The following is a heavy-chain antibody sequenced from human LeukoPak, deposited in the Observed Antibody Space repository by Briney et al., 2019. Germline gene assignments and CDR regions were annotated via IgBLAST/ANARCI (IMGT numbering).Heavy chain of an antibody. J-gene: IGHJ6*02. CDR2: ISAYNGNT. V-gene: IGHV1-18*01. Sequence: ASVKVSCKASGYTFTSYGISWARQAPGQGLEWMGWISAYNGNTNCAQKLQGRVTMTTDTSTSTAYMELSSLRSEDTAVYYCASAAVHLYYYYGMDVWGQGTTVTVSS. CDR1: GYTFTSYG. D-gene: IGHD6-13*01. CDR3: ASAAVHLYYYYGMDV.